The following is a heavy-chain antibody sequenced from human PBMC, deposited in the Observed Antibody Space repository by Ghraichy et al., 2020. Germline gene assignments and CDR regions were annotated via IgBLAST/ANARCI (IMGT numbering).Heavy chain of an antibody. J-gene: IGHJ3*02. CDR1: HGSITSYY. CDR2: IYNAESS. CDR3: ARTGLPRAFDI. V-gene: IGHV4-4*07. Sequence: SETLSLTCTVSHGSITSYYWNWFRQPAGKGLDWIGCIYNAESSNYNPSLKSRVSMSVDTAKNQVSLRLTSVTAADSAVYYCARTGLPRAFDIWGPGTKVTVSS.